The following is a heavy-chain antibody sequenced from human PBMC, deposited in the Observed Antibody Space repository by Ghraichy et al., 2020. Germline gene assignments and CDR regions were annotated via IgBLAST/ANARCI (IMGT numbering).Heavy chain of an antibody. V-gene: IGHV3-7*01. CDR2: IKQDENDK. D-gene: IGHD3-10*01. Sequence: GGSLRLSCAASGFILGGNWMSWVRQSPGKGLEWVANIKQDENDKYYVDSVRGRFTISRDSAKNSLYLDMSSLRVEDTAVYFCARWLGIRPYYHDHWGPGTLVTVSS. J-gene: IGHJ4*02. CDR3: ARWLGIRPYYHDH. CDR1: GFILGGNW.